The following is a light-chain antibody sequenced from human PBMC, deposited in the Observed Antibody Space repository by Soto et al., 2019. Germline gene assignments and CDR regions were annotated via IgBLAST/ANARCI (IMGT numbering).Light chain of an antibody. CDR3: QQYGTSPPRT. V-gene: IGKV3-20*01. CDR2: DAS. CDR1: QSVSNNF. J-gene: IGKJ1*01. Sequence: IMFTQSPCTLSLSQGERATLSCRASQSVSNNFLAWYQQKPGQAPRLLVFDASKRPTGIPDRFSGSGSGTDFTLTISRLEPEDFGVYYCQQYGTSPPRTFGQGTKVDIK.